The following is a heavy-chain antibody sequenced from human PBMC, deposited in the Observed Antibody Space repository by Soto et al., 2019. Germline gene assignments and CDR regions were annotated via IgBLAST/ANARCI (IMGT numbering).Heavy chain of an antibody. D-gene: IGHD3-16*01. V-gene: IGHV3-48*02. Sequence: GGSLRLSCAASGFTLCSYSMNWVRQAPGKGLEWVSYINSGSTTIYYADSVKGRFTISRDNAKNSLYLQMNSLRDEDTAVYYCARDNPRSYGWDVWGQGTTVTVSS. CDR3: ARDNPRSYGWDV. J-gene: IGHJ6*02. CDR1: GFTLCSYS. CDR2: INSGSTTI.